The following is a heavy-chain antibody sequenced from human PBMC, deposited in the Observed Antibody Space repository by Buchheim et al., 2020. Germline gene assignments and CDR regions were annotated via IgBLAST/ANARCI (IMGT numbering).Heavy chain of an antibody. CDR3: ARDARADIEEYSSGSRDY. D-gene: IGHD6-19*01. V-gene: IGHV4-39*02. CDR1: GGSISSSSYY. J-gene: IGHJ4*02. Sequence: QLQLQESGPGLVKPSETLSLTCTVSGGSISSSSYYWGWIRQPPGKGLEWIGSIYYSGSTYYNPSLKSRVTISVDTSKNQFSLKLSSVTAADTAVYYCARDARADIEEYSSGSRDYWGQGTL. CDR2: IYYSGST.